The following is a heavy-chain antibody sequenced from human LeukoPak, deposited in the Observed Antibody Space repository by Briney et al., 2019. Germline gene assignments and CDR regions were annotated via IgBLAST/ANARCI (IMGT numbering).Heavy chain of an antibody. D-gene: IGHD3-22*01. CDR3: ATQLTYYYDSRGYYANSDY. CDR1: GFTFSDYY. J-gene: IGHJ4*02. CDR2: ISSSGSTI. Sequence: GGSLRLSCAASGFTFSDYYMSWIRQAPGNGLEWVSYISSSGSTIYYADSVKGRFTISRDNAKNSLYLQMNSLRAEDTAVYYCATQLTYYYDSRGYYANSDYWGQGTLVTVSS. V-gene: IGHV3-11*01.